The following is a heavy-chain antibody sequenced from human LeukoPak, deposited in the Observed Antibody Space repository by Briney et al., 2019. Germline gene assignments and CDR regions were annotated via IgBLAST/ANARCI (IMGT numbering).Heavy chain of an antibody. J-gene: IGHJ3*02. CDR1: GFTFSNYD. D-gene: IGHD7-27*01. CDR2: ISGSGGTT. CDR3: AKGGLQTGDGAFDI. V-gene: IGHV3-23*01. Sequence: QPGGSLRLSCAASGFTFSNYDMSWVRQPPGKGLEWVSSISGSGGTTYYADSVKGRFTSSRDNSKNTLYLQMSSLRAEDSAVYYCAKGGLQTGDGAFDIWGQGTMVTVSP.